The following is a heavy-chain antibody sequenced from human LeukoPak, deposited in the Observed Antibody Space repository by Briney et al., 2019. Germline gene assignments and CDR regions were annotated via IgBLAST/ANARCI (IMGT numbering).Heavy chain of an antibody. CDR2: INPNSGGT. D-gene: IGHD6-19*01. J-gene: IGHJ4*02. V-gene: IGHV1-2*02. Sequence: GASVKVSCKASGYTFTGYYMHWVRQAPGQGLEWMGWINPNSGGTNYAQKFQGRVTMTRDTSISAAYMELSGLRSDDTAVYYCARDGIAVAGPFDYWGQGTLVTVSS. CDR3: ARDGIAVAGPFDY. CDR1: GYTFTGYY.